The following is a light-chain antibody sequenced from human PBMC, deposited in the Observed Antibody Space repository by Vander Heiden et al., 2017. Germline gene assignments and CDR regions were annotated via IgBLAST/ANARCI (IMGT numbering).Light chain of an antibody. CDR3: QAWDSSTVV. Sequence: SYELTQPPSVSVSPGQTASITCSGDKLGDKYACWYQQKPGQSPVLVLYQDSKRPTRVPDRFSGSNCGNTATLTISGTQAMDEADYYCQAWDSSTVVFGGGTKLTVL. CDR2: QDS. CDR1: KLGDKY. J-gene: IGLJ2*01. V-gene: IGLV3-1*01.